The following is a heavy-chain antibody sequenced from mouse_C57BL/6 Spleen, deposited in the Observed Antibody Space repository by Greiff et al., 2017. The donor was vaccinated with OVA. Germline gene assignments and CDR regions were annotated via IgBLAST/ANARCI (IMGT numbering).Heavy chain of an antibody. CDR2: ISSGGDYI. D-gene: IGHD2-3*01. J-gene: IGHJ4*01. CDR1: GFTFSSYA. Sequence: EVQLVESGEGLVKPGGSLKLSCAASGFTFSSYAMSWVRQTPEKRLEWVAYISSGGDYIYYAATVKGRFTISRDNARNTLYLQMSSLKSEDTAMYYCASLYDGYYVGAMDYWGQGTSVTVSS. V-gene: IGHV5S21*01. CDR3: ASLYDGYYVGAMDY.